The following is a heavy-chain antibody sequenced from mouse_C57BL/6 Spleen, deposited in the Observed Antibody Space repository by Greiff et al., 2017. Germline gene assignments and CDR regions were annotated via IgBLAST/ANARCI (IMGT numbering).Heavy chain of an antibody. CDR3: TRIYYGSSLYAMDY. Sequence: DVHLVESGEGLVKPGGSLKLSCAASGFTFSSYAMSWVRQTPEKRLEWVAYISSGGDYIYYADTVKGRFTISRDNARNTLYLQMSSLKSEDTAMYYCTRIYYGSSLYAMDYWGQGTSVTVSS. D-gene: IGHD1-1*01. V-gene: IGHV5-9-1*02. J-gene: IGHJ4*01. CDR2: ISSGGDYI. CDR1: GFTFSSYA.